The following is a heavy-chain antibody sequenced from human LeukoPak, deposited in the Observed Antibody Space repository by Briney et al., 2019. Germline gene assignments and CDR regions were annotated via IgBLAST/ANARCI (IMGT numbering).Heavy chain of an antibody. J-gene: IGHJ6*03. CDR2: IHYSGNT. V-gene: IGHV4-59*02. CDR1: GASVTTYY. Sequence: SETLSLTCTVSGASVTTYYWSWIRQPPGKGLESIAYIHYSGNTNHNPSLKSRVTISVDTSKNQFSLKLSSVTAADTAVYYCARVVYSGYDFRGAMDVWGKGTTVTVSS. D-gene: IGHD5-12*01. CDR3: ARVVYSGYDFRGAMDV.